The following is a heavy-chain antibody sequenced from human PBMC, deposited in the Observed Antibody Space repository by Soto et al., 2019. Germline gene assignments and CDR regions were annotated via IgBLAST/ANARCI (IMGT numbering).Heavy chain of an antibody. Sequence: QVTLKESGPVLVKPTETLTLRCTVSGLSITDSEMGVSWIRQPPGQPLEWLAHIDSSGEKSYRTFLKSRLAISKDNYKSQIVLTMTNMDPADTATYYCARRHLAVAVSPWFDPWGQGIPVTVSS. CDR2: IDSSGEK. CDR1: GLSITDSEMG. V-gene: IGHV2-26*01. CDR3: ARRHLAVAVSPWFDP. J-gene: IGHJ5*02. D-gene: IGHD6-19*01.